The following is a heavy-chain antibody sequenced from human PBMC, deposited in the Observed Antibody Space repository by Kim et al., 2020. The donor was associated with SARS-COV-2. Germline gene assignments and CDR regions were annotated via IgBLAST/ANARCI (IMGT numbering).Heavy chain of an antibody. CDR2: ISSSSSYI. J-gene: IGHJ3*02. D-gene: IGHD6-13*01. Sequence: GGSLRLSCAASGFTFSSYSMNWVRQAPGKGLEWVSSISSSSSYIYYADSVKGRFTISRDNAKNSLYLQMNSLRAEDTAVYYCASLPPPPPIPPTLKQQLVVDAFDIWGQGTMVTVSS. CDR1: GFTFSSYS. CDR3: ASLPPPPPIPPTLKQQLVVDAFDI. V-gene: IGHV3-21*01.